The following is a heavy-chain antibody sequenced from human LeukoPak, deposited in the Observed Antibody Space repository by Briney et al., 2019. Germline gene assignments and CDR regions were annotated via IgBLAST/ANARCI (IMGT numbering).Heavy chain of an antibody. V-gene: IGHV3-9*01. CDR1: GFTFDDFA. Sequence: SGRSLRLSCAASGFTFDDFAMHWVRQAPGKGLEWVSGINWNSGRIGYADSVKGRFTISRDNAKNSLYLQMNSLRAEDTALYYCAKDRDGSYYYGIDVWGQGTTVTVSS. CDR2: INWNSGRI. J-gene: IGHJ6*02. CDR3: AKDRDGSYYYGIDV. D-gene: IGHD5-24*01.